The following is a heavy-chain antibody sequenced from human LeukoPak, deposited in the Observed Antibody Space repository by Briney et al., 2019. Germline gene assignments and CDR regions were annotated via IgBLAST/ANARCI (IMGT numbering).Heavy chain of an antibody. J-gene: IGHJ4*02. D-gene: IGHD3-10*01. CDR2: ISSSSSYI. Sequence: GGSLRLSCAASGFTFSSYSMNWVRQAPGKGLEWVSSISSSSSYIYYADSVKGRFTISRDNAKNSLYLQMNSLRAEDTAVYYRARDPLGYYGSGSQYWGQGTLVTVSS. CDR3: ARDPLGYYGSGSQY. V-gene: IGHV3-21*01. CDR1: GFTFSSYS.